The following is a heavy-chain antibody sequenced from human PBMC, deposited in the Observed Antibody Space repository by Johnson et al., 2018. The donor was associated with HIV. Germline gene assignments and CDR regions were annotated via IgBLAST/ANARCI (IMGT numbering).Heavy chain of an antibody. CDR1: GFIFSRSW. CDR2: SNSDGSSS. J-gene: IGHJ3*02. Sequence: VQLVESGGGLVQPGGSLRLSCAASGFIFSRSWMHWVRQVPGKGLVWVSRSNSDGSSSAYADSVKGRFTISRDGAKNTLFLQMNSLRAEDAAVYYCAKPPSMGADAFDIWGQGTMVTVSS. D-gene: IGHD3-16*01. CDR3: AKPPSMGADAFDI. V-gene: IGHV3-74*01.